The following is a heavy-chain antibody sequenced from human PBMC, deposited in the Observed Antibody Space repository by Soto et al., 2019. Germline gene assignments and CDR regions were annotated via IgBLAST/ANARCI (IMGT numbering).Heavy chain of an antibody. D-gene: IGHD2-15*01. Sequence: QVQLVESGGGVVQPGRSLRLSCAVSGFSFNSFAMHWVRQAPGKGLEWVAVISFDGSSKYYADSVKGRFTISRDNSRNTLALQMNSLRGDDTGVYYCARGGRGGPLGYCDYWGQGTLVTVSS. CDR3: ARGGRGGPLGYCDY. V-gene: IGHV3-30-3*01. J-gene: IGHJ4*02. CDR2: ISFDGSSK. CDR1: GFSFNSFA.